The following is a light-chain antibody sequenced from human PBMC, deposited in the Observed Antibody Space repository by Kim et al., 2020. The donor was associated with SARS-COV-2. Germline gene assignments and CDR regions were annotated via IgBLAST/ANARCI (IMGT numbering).Light chain of an antibody. CDR2: DVS. CDR1: SSDVGGYNY. J-gene: IGLJ1*01. Sequence: GQSITISCTGTSSDVGGYNYVSWYQQHPGKAPKLMIYDVSNRPSGVSNRFSGSKSGNTASLTISGLQAEDEADYYCSSYTSSSHYVFGTGTQLTVL. CDR3: SSYTSSSHYV. V-gene: IGLV2-14*03.